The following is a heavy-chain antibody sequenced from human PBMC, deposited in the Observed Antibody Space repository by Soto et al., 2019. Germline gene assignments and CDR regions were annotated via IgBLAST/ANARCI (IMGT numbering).Heavy chain of an antibody. CDR2: IYYSGTT. D-gene: IGHD7-27*01. CDR1: GDSMGTGGHY. V-gene: IGHV4-31*03. J-gene: IGHJ4*02. Sequence: QVHLQESGPGLVRPSQSLSLTCTVSGDSMGTGGHYYNWIRQVPGKGLEWIGYIYYSGTTHYSPSLRARETISRDTSKNQFSLTLNSVTAADTALYYCEIDKYLRQTVWGYWGQGIQVTVSS. CDR3: EIDKYLRQTVWGY.